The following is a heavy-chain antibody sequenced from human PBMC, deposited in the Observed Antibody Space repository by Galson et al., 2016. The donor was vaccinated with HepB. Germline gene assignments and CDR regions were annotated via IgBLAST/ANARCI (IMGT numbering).Heavy chain of an antibody. J-gene: IGHJ6*04. V-gene: IGHV4-4*07. Sequence: SETLSLTCSVSGDSISGHYWSWIRQPAGKALEWIGRIYTSVSTKYNPSLKSRVTMSVDTSKNQFSLKLSSVTAADTAVYYCASDWITMVQGVRGSYNYYGMDVWGKGTTVTVSS. D-gene: IGHD3-10*01. CDR1: GDSISGHY. CDR2: IYTSVST. CDR3: ASDWITMVQGVRGSYNYYGMDV.